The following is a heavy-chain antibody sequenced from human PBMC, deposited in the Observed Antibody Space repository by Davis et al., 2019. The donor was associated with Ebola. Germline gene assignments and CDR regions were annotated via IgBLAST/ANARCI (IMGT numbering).Heavy chain of an antibody. V-gene: IGHV1-46*01. D-gene: IGHD3-10*01. Sequence: AASVKVSCKASGYTFTSYYMHWVRQAPGQGLEWMGIINPSGGSTSYAQKFQGRVTMTRDTSTSTVYMELSSLRSEDTAVYYCARSRITMVRGWGWFDPWGQGTLVTVSS. J-gene: IGHJ5*02. CDR2: INPSGGST. CDR3: ARSRITMVRGWGWFDP. CDR1: GYTFTSYY.